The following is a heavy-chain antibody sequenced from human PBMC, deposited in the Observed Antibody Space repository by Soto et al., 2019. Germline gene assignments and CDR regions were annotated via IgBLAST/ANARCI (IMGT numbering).Heavy chain of an antibody. V-gene: IGHV1-3*01. CDR3: ATRGVSSGYYYDNDAFDI. J-gene: IGHJ3*02. Sequence: ASVKVSCKASGYTFTSYAMHWVRQAPGQRLEWMGWINAGNGNTKYSQKFQGRVTITRDTSASTAYMELSSLRSEDTAVYYCATRGVSSGYYYDNDAFDIWGQGAMVTVSS. CDR2: INAGNGNT. CDR1: GYTFTSYA. D-gene: IGHD3-22*01.